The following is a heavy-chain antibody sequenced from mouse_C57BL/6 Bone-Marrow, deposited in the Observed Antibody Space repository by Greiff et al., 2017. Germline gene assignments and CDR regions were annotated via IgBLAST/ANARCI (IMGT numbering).Heavy chain of an antibody. CDR2: SRNKANDYTT. V-gene: IGHV7-1*01. CDR1: GFTFSDFY. D-gene: IGHD1-1*01. Sequence: EVNVVESGGGLVQSGRSLRLSCATSGFTFSDFYMEWVRQAPGKGLEWIAASRNKANDYTTEYSASVKGRFIVSRDTSQSILYLQMNALRAEDTAIYYCARDARLLGAMDYWGQGTSVTVSS. CDR3: ARDARLLGAMDY. J-gene: IGHJ4*01.